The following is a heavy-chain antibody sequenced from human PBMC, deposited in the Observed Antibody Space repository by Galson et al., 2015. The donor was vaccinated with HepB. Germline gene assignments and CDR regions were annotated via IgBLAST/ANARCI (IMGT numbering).Heavy chain of an antibody. V-gene: IGHV1-69*13. CDR3: AREGVDSGSSGSPFDY. CDR2: IIPIFGTA. CDR1: GGTFSSYA. J-gene: IGHJ4*02. Sequence: SVKVSCKASGGTFSSYAISWVRQAPGQGLEWMGGIIPIFGTANYAQKFQGRVTITADESTSTAYMELSSLRSEDTAVYYCAREGVDSGSSGSPFDYWGQGTLVTVSS. D-gene: IGHD1-26*01.